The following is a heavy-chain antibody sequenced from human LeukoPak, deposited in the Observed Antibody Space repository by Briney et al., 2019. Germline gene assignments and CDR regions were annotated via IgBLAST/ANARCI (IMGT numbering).Heavy chain of an antibody. V-gene: IGHV3-23*01. D-gene: IGHD2-21*01. J-gene: IGHJ4*02. CDR1: GFTFSSYA. CDR3: ARVYSDYFDY. Sequence: GGSLRLSCAASGFTFSSYAISWVRQAPGEGLEWVSAISGSGGSTYYADSVKGRFTISRDNSKNTLYLQMNGLRAEDTAVYYCARVYSDYFDYWGQGTLVTVSS. CDR2: ISGSGGST.